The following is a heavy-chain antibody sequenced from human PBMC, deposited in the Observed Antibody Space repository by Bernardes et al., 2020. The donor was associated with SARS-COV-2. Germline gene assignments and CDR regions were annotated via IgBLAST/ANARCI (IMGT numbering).Heavy chain of an antibody. CDR3: AKDLHCSGGSCYYYGMDV. CDR1: GFTFRSYA. D-gene: IGHD2-15*01. CDR2: ISGSGGST. J-gene: IGHJ6*02. Sequence: SLIRSCAASGFTFRSYAMSWVRQAPGKGLEWVSAISGSGGSTYYADSVKGRFTISRDNSKNTLYLQMNSLRAEDTAVYYCAKDLHCSGGSCYYYGMDVWGQGNRVTVSS. V-gene: IGHV3-23*01.